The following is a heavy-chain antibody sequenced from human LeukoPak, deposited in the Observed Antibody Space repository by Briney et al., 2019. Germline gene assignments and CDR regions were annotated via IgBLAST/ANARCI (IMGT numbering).Heavy chain of an antibody. Sequence: SETLSLTCAVYGGSFSGYYWSWIRQPPGKGLEWIGEINHSGSTNYNPSLKSRVTISVDTSKNQFSLKLSSVTAADTAVYYCARHNLVRGVIIRSTRISWFDPWGQGTLVTVSS. D-gene: IGHD3-10*01. V-gene: IGHV4-34*01. J-gene: IGHJ5*02. CDR2: INHSGST. CDR3: ARHNLVRGVIIRSTRISWFDP. CDR1: GGSFSGYY.